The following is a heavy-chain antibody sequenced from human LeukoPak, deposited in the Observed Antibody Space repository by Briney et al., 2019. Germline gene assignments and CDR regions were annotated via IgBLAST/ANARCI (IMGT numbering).Heavy chain of an antibody. CDR3: ARVIGFGELSLGY. Sequence: RASVKVSCKASGYTFTGYYMHWVRQAPGQGLEWMGWINPNSGGTNYAQKFQGRVTLTRDTSISTAYMELSRLRSDDTAVYYCARVIGFGELSLGYWGQGTLVTVSS. J-gene: IGHJ4*02. D-gene: IGHD3-10*01. CDR1: GYTFTGYY. V-gene: IGHV1-2*02. CDR2: INPNSGGT.